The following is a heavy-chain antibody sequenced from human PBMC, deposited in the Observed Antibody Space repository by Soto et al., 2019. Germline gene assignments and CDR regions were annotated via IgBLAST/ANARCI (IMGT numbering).Heavy chain of an antibody. CDR3: AIVKVRGTSVHVFDI. CDR2: IMPGSSHI. CDR1: GFTFSIYS. Sequence: EVQLVESGGGLVQPGGSLRLTCAASGFTFSIYSMNWVRQAPGKRLEWVSYIMPGSSHIFYANSVKGRFTISRDNAKNSLYPTMNSARAEGTVLYYCAIVKVRGTSVHVFDIWGQGTMVTVSS. J-gene: IGHJ3*02. D-gene: IGHD1-1*01. V-gene: IGHV3-48*01.